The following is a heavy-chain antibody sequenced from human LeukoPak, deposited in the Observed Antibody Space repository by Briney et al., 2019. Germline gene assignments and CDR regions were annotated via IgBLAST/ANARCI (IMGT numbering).Heavy chain of an antibody. CDR1: GGTFSSYA. D-gene: IGHD4-17*01. V-gene: IGHV1-69*05. J-gene: IGHJ4*02. Sequence: ASVKVSCKASGGTFSSYAISWVRQAPGQGLEWMGGTIPIFGTANYAQKFQGRVTITTDESTSTAYMELSSLRSDDTAVYYCARVDDNGDYMDYWGQGTLVTVSS. CDR3: ARVDDNGDYMDY. CDR2: TIPIFGTA.